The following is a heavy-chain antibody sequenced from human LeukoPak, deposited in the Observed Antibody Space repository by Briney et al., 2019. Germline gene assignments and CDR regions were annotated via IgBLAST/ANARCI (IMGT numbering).Heavy chain of an antibody. Sequence: GYWMYWVRQAPGKGLMYISRNNGDGSTTNYADVVKGRFTMSRDNVKNTLYLQMNSLRVEDTAVYYCARDPRNVGLAPWGQGTLVTVSS. CDR1: GYW. V-gene: IGHV3-74*01. J-gene: IGHJ5*02. D-gene: IGHD2-15*01. CDR2: NNGDGSTT. CDR3: ARDPRNVGLAP.